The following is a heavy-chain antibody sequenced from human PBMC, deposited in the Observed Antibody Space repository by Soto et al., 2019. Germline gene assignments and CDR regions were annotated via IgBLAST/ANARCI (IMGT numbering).Heavy chain of an antibody. CDR3: ARPRIGAAGLSSYYYYGMDV. D-gene: IGHD6-13*01. CDR2: ISGSGGST. J-gene: IGHJ6*02. Sequence: GGSLRLSCAGSGFTFSSYAMSWVRQAPGKGLVWVSAISGSGGSTYYAESVKGRFTISRDNSKNTLYLQMNSLRVEDTAIYYCARPRIGAAGLSSYYYYGMDVWGQGTTVTVSS. V-gene: IGHV3-23*01. CDR1: GFTFSSYA.